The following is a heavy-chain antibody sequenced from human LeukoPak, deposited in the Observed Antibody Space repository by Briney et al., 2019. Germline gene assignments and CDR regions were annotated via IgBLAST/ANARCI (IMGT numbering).Heavy chain of an antibody. J-gene: IGHJ4*02. Sequence: GGSLRLSCAGSGFIFNNYAMHWVRQPPGKGLEWVSGISWNSGSIDYADSVKGRFTISRDNAKNSLYLQMNSLRAEDTAVYYCARAELVRSFAYWGQGTLVTVSS. CDR2: ISWNSGSI. V-gene: IGHV3-9*01. D-gene: IGHD3-10*01. CDR3: ARAELVRSFAY. CDR1: GFIFNNYA.